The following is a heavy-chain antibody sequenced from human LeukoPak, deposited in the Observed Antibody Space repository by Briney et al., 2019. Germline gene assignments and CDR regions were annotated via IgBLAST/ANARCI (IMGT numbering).Heavy chain of an antibody. CDR3: ARADTAIGGFDY. V-gene: IGHV3-48*03. Sequence: GGSLRLSCAASGFTFSSYEMNWVRQAPGKGLEWVSYISSSGSTIYYADSVKGRFTISRDNAKNSLYLQMNSLRAEDTAVYYCARADTAIGGFDYWGQGTLVTVSS. D-gene: IGHD5-18*01. CDR1: GFTFSSYE. CDR2: ISSSGSTI. J-gene: IGHJ4*02.